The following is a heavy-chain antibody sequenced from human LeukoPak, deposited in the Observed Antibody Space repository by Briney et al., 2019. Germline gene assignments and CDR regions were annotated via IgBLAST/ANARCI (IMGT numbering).Heavy chain of an antibody. CDR2: VYYSGST. CDR1: GDSISNNNYY. Sequence: PSETLSLTCTVSGDSISNNNYYWGWIRQPPGTGLEWIGTVYYSGSTYYIPSLRGRLTISLDTSKNQFSLRLSSVTAADTAVYYCARHSSSWSPNPDYWGQGTLVTVSS. V-gene: IGHV4-39*01. CDR3: ARHSSSWSPNPDY. D-gene: IGHD6-13*01. J-gene: IGHJ4*02.